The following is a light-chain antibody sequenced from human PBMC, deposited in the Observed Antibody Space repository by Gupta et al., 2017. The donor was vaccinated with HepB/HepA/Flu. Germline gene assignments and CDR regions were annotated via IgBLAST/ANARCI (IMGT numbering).Light chain of an antibody. CDR2: SSD. Sequence: SELPQPPSASGTPVPRVTISCPGGSSNIGSNTVSWYQQPPGTAPKLLIYSSDQRPSGVPDRFSASKSGTSASLAISGLQAEDEAEYYCAAWDDRVDVWVFGGGTNLTVL. J-gene: IGLJ3*02. V-gene: IGLV1-44*01. CDR1: SSNIGSNT. CDR3: AAWDDRVDVWV.